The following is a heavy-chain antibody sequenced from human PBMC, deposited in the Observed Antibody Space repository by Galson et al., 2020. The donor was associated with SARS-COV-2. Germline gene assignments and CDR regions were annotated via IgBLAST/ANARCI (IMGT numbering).Heavy chain of an antibody. Sequence: GESLKISCAASGFTFSRNWITWVRQAPGKGREWVANIKEDGSQEYYADSVKGRFTISRDNAENSLFLQMDSLRAGDTAVYYCARDRPGLYSDYWGQGTLVTVSS. CDR3: ARDRPGLYSDY. J-gene: IGHJ4*02. CDR1: GFTFSRNW. V-gene: IGHV3-7*01. CDR2: IKEDGSQE.